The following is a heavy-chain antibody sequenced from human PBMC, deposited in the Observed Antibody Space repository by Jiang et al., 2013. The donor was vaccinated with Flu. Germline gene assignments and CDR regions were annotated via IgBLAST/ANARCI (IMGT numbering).Heavy chain of an antibody. V-gene: IGHV1-24*01. CDR2: FDPEDGET. Sequence: MHWVRQAPGKGLEWMGGFDPEDGETIYAQKFQGRVTMTEDTSTDTAYMELSSLRSEDTAVYYCATPLRYDARLDYWGQGTLVTVSS. J-gene: IGHJ4*02. D-gene: IGHD3-9*01. CDR3: ATPLRYDARLDY.